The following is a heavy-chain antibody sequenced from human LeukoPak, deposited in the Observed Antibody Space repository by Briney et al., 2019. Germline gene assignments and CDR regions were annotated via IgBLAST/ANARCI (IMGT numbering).Heavy chain of an antibody. Sequence: PGGSLRLSCAASGFTFSSYAMHWVRQAPGKGLGWVAVISYDGSNKYYADSVKGRFTISRDNSKNTLYLQMNSLRAEDTAVYYCARVSSSSSTKDYWGQGTLVTVSS. V-gene: IGHV3-30-3*01. D-gene: IGHD6-13*01. CDR2: ISYDGSNK. CDR1: GFTFSSYA. CDR3: ARVSSSSSTKDY. J-gene: IGHJ4*02.